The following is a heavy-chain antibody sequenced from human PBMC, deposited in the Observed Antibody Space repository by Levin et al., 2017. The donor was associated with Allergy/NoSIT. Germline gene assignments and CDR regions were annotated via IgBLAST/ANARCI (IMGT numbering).Heavy chain of an antibody. CDR1: EFTFSSYW. CDR2: IKPDGSDD. CDR3: TRLYYRAAEKSFPGD. Sequence: GGSLRLSCAASEFTFSSYWMSWVRQAPGKGLEWVAHIKPDGSDDYYVDSVKGRFTISRDNAKSSLFLQMNSLRAEDTAAYYCTRLYYRAAEKSFPGDWGQGTLVTVSS. J-gene: IGHJ4*02. D-gene: IGHD3-10*01. V-gene: IGHV3-7*01.